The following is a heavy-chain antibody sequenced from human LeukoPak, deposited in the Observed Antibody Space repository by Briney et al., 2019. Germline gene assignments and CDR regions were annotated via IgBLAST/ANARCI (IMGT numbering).Heavy chain of an antibody. V-gene: IGHV3-7*01. D-gene: IGHD3-3*01. CDR3: AGDRAQYYDDSFDI. Sequence: GGSLRLSCAASGLTFNIYWMSWIRQAPGKGLEWVANIKPDGSAVYYLDSVKGRFTISRDSAQNSMFLQMNTLRVEDTAVYYCAGDRAQYYDDSFDIWGQGTMVTVSS. CDR2: IKPDGSAV. J-gene: IGHJ3*02. CDR1: GLTFNIYW.